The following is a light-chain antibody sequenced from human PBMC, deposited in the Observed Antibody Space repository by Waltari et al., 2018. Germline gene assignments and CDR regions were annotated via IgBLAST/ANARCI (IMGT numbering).Light chain of an antibody. V-gene: IGKV3-15*01. CDR1: ESIINS. J-gene: IGKJ3*01. Sequence: EIVMTQSPATLSVSPGERATLSCRASESIINSLAWYQQRPGQAPRLLFYDASTRATGIPARFSGSGSGTEFTLTISSLQSEDFAVYYCQQYKNWPPLTFGPGTKLDIK. CDR3: QQYKNWPPLT. CDR2: DAS.